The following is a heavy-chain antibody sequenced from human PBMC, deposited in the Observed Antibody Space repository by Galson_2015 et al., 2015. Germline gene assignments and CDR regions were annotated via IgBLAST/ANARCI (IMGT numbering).Heavy chain of an antibody. V-gene: IGHV1-69*13. J-gene: IGHJ4*02. D-gene: IGHD3-3*01. CDR3: ARERGYDFWSGYYLDY. Sequence: SVKVSCKASGGTFSSYAISWVRQAPGQGLEWMGGIIPIFGTANYAQKFQGRVTITADESTSTAYMELSSLRSEDTAVYYCARERGYDFWSGYYLDYWGQGTLVTVSS. CDR2: IIPIFGTA. CDR1: GGTFSSYA.